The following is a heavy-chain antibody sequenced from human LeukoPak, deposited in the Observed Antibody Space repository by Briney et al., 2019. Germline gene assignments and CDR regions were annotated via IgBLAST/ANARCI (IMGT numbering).Heavy chain of an antibody. Sequence: GGSLRLSCAASGFTFSRYWMRWVRQAPGKGREWVANIKQDGSAKYYGDSVEGRFTISRDNAKNSWYLKMDSRRAEDTAVYYCARWGGGFDYWGQGTLVTVSS. D-gene: IGHD3-16*01. CDR1: GFTFSRYW. CDR2: IKQDGSAK. J-gene: IGHJ4*02. CDR3: ARWGGGFDY. V-gene: IGHV3-7*04.